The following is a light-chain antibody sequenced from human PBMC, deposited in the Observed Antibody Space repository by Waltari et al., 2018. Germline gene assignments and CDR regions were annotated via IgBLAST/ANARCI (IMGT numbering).Light chain of an antibody. J-gene: IGKJ4*01. Sequence: EILLTQSPVTLSLSPGERATLSCRASQNVNRNLAWYQHKPGQAPRLLIYDAAIRATGIPPRFSVSGSGTDFTLTISSLEPEDFAVYFCQQRDNWPPFTFGGGTKVEIK. CDR1: QNVNRN. V-gene: IGKV3-11*01. CDR3: QQRDNWPPFT. CDR2: DAA.